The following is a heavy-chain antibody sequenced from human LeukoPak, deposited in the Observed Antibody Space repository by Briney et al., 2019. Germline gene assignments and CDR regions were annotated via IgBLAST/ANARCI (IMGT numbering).Heavy chain of an antibody. D-gene: IGHD3-3*01. CDR2: IWYDGSNK. J-gene: IGHJ4*02. Sequence: GGSLRLSCAASGFTFSSYGMHWVRQAPGKGLEWVAVIWYDGSNKYYADSVKGRFTISRDNSKNTLYLRMNSLRAEDTAVYYCARDSDSNYDFWSGYYDYWGQGTLVTVSS. CDR3: ARDSDSNYDFWSGYYDY. V-gene: IGHV3-33*01. CDR1: GFTFSSYG.